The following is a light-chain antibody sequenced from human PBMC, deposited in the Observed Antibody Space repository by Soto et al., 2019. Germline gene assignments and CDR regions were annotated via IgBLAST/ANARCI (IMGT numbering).Light chain of an antibody. V-gene: IGKV3-15*01. J-gene: IGKJ4*01. CDR3: QQYNSWPLA. Sequence: EIVMTQSPATLSVSPGERATLSCRASQRVSSNLAWYQQKTGQAPRLLIYATSTRATGIPARFSGSGSGTEFTLTISSLQSEDFAVYYCQQYNSWPLAFGGGMKVEIK. CDR1: QRVSSN. CDR2: ATS.